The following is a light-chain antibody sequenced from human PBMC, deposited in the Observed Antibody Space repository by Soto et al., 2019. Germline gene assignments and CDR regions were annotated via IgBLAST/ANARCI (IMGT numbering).Light chain of an antibody. CDR3: QQYNNWPRT. Sequence: VVMPQSHTTLSVSPGERATLSCRASQSVSSNLAWYQQKPGQAPRLLIYGASTRATGIPARFSGSGSGTEFTLTISSLQSEDFAVYYCQQYNNWPRTFGQGTKVDI. CDR1: QSVSSN. CDR2: GAS. J-gene: IGKJ1*01. V-gene: IGKV3-15*01.